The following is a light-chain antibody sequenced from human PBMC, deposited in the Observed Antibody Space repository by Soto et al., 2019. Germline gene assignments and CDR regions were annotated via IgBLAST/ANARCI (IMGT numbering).Light chain of an antibody. CDR1: SSDVGGYNY. J-gene: IGLJ2*01. CDR3: CSYAGSFTPVV. Sequence: QSALTQPRSVSGSPGQSVTISCTGTSSDVGGYNYVSWYQQHPGKAPKLMIYDVRNRPSGVPNRFPGSKSGNTASLTISGLQAEDEADYYCCSYAGSFTPVVFGGGTKLTVL. CDR2: DVR. V-gene: IGLV2-11*01.